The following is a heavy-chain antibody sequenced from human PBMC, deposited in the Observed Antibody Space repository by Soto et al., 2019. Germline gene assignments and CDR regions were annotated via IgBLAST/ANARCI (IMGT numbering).Heavy chain of an antibody. CDR2: INHSGST. CDR1: GGSFSGYC. Sequence: SETLSLTCAVYGGSFSGYCWSWIRQPPGKGLEWIGEINHSGSTNYNPSLKSRVTISVDTSKNQFSLKLSSVTAADTAVYYCARLRRLVRGYYYYGMDVWGQGTTVTVSS. J-gene: IGHJ6*02. D-gene: IGHD6-19*01. CDR3: ARLRRLVRGYYYYGMDV. V-gene: IGHV4-34*01.